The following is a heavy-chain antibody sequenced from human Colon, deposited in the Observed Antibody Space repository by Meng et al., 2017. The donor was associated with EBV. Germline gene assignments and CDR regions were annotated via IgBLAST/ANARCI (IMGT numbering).Heavy chain of an antibody. Sequence: GLVKPPDTLYLSSSVAGYSIRGRNWWGWIRQPPGKGLEWIGYIYYSGSTYYNPSLKSRVTMSVDESKNQFSLRLSSVTAADTAVYYCARVGAYCGGDCYHPRWGQGTLVTVSS. D-gene: IGHD2-21*02. J-gene: IGHJ4*02. CDR3: ARVGAYCGGDCYHPR. CDR1: GYSIRGRNW. V-gene: IGHV4-28*03. CDR2: IYYSGST.